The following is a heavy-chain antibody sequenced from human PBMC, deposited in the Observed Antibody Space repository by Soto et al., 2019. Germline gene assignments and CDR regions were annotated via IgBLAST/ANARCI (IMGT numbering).Heavy chain of an antibody. D-gene: IGHD3-22*01. CDR1: GDSINTDYY. J-gene: IGHJ5*02. Sequence: PSETLSLTCTVSGDSINTDYYWSWLRQPPGKGLEWIGHIYCSGGTFKNPSLQSRLTMSVDTSKNQFSLKLNSVTAADTAAYYCGRDKASKFYDSRNYDPHFDPWGQGTLVTVSS. CDR3: GRDKASKFYDSRNYDPHFDP. V-gene: IGHV4-30-4*01. CDR2: IYCSGGT.